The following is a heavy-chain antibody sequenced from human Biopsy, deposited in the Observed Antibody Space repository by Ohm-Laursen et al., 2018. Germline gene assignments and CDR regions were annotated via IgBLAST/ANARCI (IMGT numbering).Heavy chain of an antibody. J-gene: IGHJ5*02. D-gene: IGHD3-10*01. CDR3: AGEEESSWFDP. CDR1: GDSFTSYA. Sequence: GSSVKVSCKASGDSFTSYAIGWVRQAPGQGLEWMGGIIPIPNEATYAQKFQGRITITADASTSTAYMELSSLTSEDTAVYFCAGEEESSWFDPWGHGTLVTVSS. CDR2: IIPIPNEA. V-gene: IGHV1-69*01.